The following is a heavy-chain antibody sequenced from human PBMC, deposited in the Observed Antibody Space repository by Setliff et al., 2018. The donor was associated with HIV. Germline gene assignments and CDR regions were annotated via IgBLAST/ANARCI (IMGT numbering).Heavy chain of an antibody. J-gene: IGHJ4*02. CDR2: IYHGGNT. V-gene: IGHV4-4*02. Sequence: PSETLSLTCDVSGGSISSNSWWTWVRQPPGKGLEWIGQIYHGGNTRYNPSLKSRLTISIDTSKNQFSLKLRSATATDTALYYCARVSSSYYFLGAFDSWGQGTLVTVSS. D-gene: IGHD6-13*01. CDR3: ARVSSSYYFLGAFDS. CDR1: GGSISSNSW.